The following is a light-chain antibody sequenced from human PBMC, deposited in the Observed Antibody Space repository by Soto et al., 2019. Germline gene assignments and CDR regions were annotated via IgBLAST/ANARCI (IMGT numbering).Light chain of an antibody. CDR3: SAYTSRSTLV. Sequence: QSALTQPASLSGSPGQSISISCSGTSRDIGAYNLVSWYQQLPGKAPKLLIYAVRSRPSGISYRFSGSKSGTTASLTISSLLPEDEADYYCSAYTSRSTLVFGGGTKLTVL. CDR1: SRDIGAYNL. CDR2: AVR. J-gene: IGLJ2*01. V-gene: IGLV2-14*01.